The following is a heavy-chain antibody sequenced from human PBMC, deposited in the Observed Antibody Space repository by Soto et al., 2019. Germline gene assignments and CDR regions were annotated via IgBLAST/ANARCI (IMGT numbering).Heavy chain of an antibody. CDR3: AKGHSTDCSNDVCSFFYNHALDV. D-gene: IGHD2-8*01. V-gene: IGHV1-2*04. CDR1: GYSFTDDH. Sequence: VSVKFSFKASGYSFTDDHIHWVRQAPGQVLDWLGRINPKSGGTSTAQKFQGWVTMTRDRYISTVYMELTRLKSDDTAVYFCAKGHSTDCSNDVCSFFYNHALDVWGK. CDR2: INPKSGGT. J-gene: IGHJ6*03.